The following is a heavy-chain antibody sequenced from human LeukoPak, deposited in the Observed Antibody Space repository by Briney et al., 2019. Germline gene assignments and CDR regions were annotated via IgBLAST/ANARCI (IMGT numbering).Heavy chain of an antibody. CDR1: GYTFTSYG. CDR2: ISGYTGAT. Sequence: ASVKVSCKASGYTFTSYGISWVRQAPGQGLEWMGWISGYTGATHYSVKLQDRLTVTTDTSTNTAYMELRSLRSADTAVYFCARDTPGLATLFDYWGQGTLVTVSS. CDR3: ARDTPGLATLFDY. D-gene: IGHD2-15*01. J-gene: IGHJ4*02. V-gene: IGHV1-18*01.